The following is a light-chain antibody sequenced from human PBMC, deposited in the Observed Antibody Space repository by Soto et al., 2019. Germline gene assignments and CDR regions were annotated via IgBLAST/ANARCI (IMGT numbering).Light chain of an antibody. Sequence: QSVLTQPASVSGSPGQSITISCTGTSSDVGGYNYVSWYQHYPGKAPKLMIYEVSNRPSGVSNRFSGSKSGNTASLTISGLQTEDEADYYCSSYAGTNNPYVFGTGTKVTVL. J-gene: IGLJ1*01. CDR3: SSYAGTNNPYV. V-gene: IGLV2-14*01. CDR1: SSDVGGYNY. CDR2: EVS.